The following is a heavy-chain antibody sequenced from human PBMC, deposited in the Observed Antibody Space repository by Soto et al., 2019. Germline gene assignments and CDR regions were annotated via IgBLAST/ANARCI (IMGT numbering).Heavy chain of an antibody. J-gene: IGHJ4*02. V-gene: IGHV1-18*01. CDR1: GYTFTSYG. CDR3: ARDLGAQLDDS. D-gene: IGHD2-2*01. CDR2: ISAYNGNT. Sequence: QVQLVQSGAEVKKPGASVKVSCKASGYTFTSYGISWVRQAPGQGLEWMGWISAYNGNTKNAQKLQGRVTMTTDTYTRTAYMELRSLRPADTAIYYCARDLGAQLDDSCGQGTLVTVSS.